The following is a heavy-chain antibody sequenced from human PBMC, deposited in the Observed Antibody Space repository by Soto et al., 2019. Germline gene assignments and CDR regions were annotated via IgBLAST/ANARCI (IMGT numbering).Heavy chain of an antibody. V-gene: IGHV4-59*01. CDR2: IYYSGST. CDR1: GGSISSYY. J-gene: IGHJ6*02. D-gene: IGHD2-2*01. CDR3: ARGDIVVVPAAMHGYYYGMDV. Sequence: SETLSLTCTVSGGSISSYYWSWIRQPPGKGLEWIGYIYYSGSTNYNPSLKSRVTISVDTSKNQFSLKLSSVTAADTAVYYCARGDIVVVPAAMHGYYYGMDVWGQGTTVTVSS.